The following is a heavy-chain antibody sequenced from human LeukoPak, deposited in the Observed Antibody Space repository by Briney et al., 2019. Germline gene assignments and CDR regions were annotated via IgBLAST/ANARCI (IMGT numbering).Heavy chain of an antibody. J-gene: IGHJ6*03. CDR3: ARDWDPMVRGTMRLHYYMDV. Sequence: GGSLRLSCAASGFTFSDYYMSWIRQAPGKGLEWVSYISSSGSTIYYADSVKGRFTISRDNAKNSLYLQMNSLRAEDTAVYYCARDWDPMVRGTMRLHYYMDVWGKGTTVTVSS. V-gene: IGHV3-11*04. D-gene: IGHD3-10*01. CDR1: GFTFSDYY. CDR2: ISSSGSTI.